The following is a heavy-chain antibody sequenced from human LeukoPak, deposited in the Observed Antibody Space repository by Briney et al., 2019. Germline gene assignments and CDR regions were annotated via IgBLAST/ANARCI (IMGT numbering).Heavy chain of an antibody. Sequence: GGSLRLSCAASGFTFSGSAMHWVRQASGKGLEWVGRIRSKANSYATAYAASVKGRFTISRDDSKNTAYLQMNSLKTEDTAVYYCTRGGIAVAYDYWGQGTLVTASS. J-gene: IGHJ4*02. CDR3: TRGGIAVAYDY. CDR2: IRSKANSYAT. CDR1: GFTFSGSA. V-gene: IGHV3-73*01. D-gene: IGHD6-19*01.